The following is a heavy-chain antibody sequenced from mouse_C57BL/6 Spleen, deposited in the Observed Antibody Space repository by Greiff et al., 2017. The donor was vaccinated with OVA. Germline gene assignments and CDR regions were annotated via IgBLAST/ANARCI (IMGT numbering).Heavy chain of an antibody. J-gene: IGHJ4*01. Sequence: QVQLKQPGPELVKPGASVKLSCKASGYTFTSYWMHWVKQRPGQGLEWIGNINPSNGGTNYNEKFKGKSTLTVDKSSSTAYMQLSSLTSEDSAVYYCARGGTDYAMDYWGQGTSVTVSS. CDR1: GYTFTSYW. V-gene: IGHV1-53*01. CDR2: INPSNGGT. D-gene: IGHD3-3*01. CDR3: ARGGTDYAMDY.